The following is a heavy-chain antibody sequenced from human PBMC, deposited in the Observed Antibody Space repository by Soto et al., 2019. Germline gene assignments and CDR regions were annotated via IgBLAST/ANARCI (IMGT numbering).Heavy chain of an antibody. J-gene: IGHJ3*02. CDR1: GGSINIYY. D-gene: IGHD3-16*02. Sequence: SDTLSLTCTVSGGSINIYYWSWIRQPPGKGLEWIGYIYYSGSTNYNPSLKSRVTISVDTSKNQFSLKLSSVTAADTAVYYCARLYGLDAFDIWGQGKMVTVSS. CDR2: IYYSGST. V-gene: IGHV4-59*08. CDR3: ARLYGLDAFDI.